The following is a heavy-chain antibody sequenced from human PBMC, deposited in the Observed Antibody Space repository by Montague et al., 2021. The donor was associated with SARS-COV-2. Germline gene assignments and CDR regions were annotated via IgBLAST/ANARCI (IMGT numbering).Heavy chain of an antibody. CDR3: PQERGPGRTALHYFAY. CDR2: TSYRSKWYN. Sequence: CAISGDSASSNIAVWNWIRQSPSIGLEWLGRTSYRSKWYNDYAVSVRSRITISPDTSKNQFSLQLNSVTPEDTAVYYCPQERGPGRTALHYFAYWGQGTLVTVSS. V-gene: IGHV6-1*01. J-gene: IGHJ4*02. D-gene: IGHD3-10*01. CDR1: GDSASSNIAV.